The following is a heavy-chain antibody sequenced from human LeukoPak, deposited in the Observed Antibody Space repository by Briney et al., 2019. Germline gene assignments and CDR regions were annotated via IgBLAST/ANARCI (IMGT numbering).Heavy chain of an antibody. CDR3: AKMVNGAFWFDP. Sequence: GGSLRLSCAASGFTFSSFAMSWVRRAPGKGLEWVSSISSSGDSTYYADSVKGRFTISRDNSKNTLYLQMNSLRAEDTAVYYCAKMVNGAFWFDPWGQGTLVTVSS. CDR1: GFTFSSFA. CDR2: ISSSGDST. V-gene: IGHV3-23*01. J-gene: IGHJ5*02. D-gene: IGHD4-17*01.